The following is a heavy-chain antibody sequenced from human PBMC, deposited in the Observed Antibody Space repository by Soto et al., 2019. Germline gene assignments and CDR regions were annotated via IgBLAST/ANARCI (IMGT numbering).Heavy chain of an antibody. J-gene: IGHJ4*02. Sequence: PSETLSLTCTVSGCSISSGGYYWSWIRQHPGKGLEWIGYIYYSGSTYYNPSLKSRVTISVDTSKNQFSLKLSSVTAADTAVYYCARAPYYYGSGPVDYWGQGTLVTVS. CDR2: IYYSGST. CDR3: ARAPYYYGSGPVDY. V-gene: IGHV4-31*03. D-gene: IGHD3-10*01. CDR1: GCSISSGGYY.